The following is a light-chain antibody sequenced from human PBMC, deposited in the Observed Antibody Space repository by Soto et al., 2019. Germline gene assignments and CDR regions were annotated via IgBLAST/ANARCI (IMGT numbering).Light chain of an antibody. CDR1: SSDVGGYNY. CDR3: SSFTSINTRV. J-gene: IGLJ3*02. CDR2: EVS. Sequence: QSALTQPASVSGSPGQSITISCTGTSSDVGGYNYVSWYQQHPGKAPKLMIYEVSNRPSGVSNRFSGSKCGNTASLTISGLQTEDEADYYCSSFTSINTRVFGGGTKVTVL. V-gene: IGLV2-14*01.